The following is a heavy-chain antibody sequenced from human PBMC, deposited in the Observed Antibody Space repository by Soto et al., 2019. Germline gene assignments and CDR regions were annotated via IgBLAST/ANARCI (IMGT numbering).Heavy chain of an antibody. CDR1: VDKFGGYW. J-gene: IGHJ4*02. CDR2: IYPSDSDT. D-gene: IGHD3-3*01. V-gene: IGHV5-51*01. Sequence: EYLKISYTGTVDKFGGYWRAWERQMTGKGLELMGIIYPSDSDTRYRPSFQGQVTISADKSISSAYLQWSSLRASDTAMYYCARGGVSTRTFDYWGQGTPVTRSS. CDR3: ARGGVSTRTFDY.